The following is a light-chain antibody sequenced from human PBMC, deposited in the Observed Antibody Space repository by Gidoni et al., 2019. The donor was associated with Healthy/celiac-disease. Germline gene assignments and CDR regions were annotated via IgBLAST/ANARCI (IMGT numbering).Light chain of an antibody. J-gene: IGKJ2*01. CDR2: WAS. CDR3: QQYYSTPHT. V-gene: IGKV4-1*01. CDR1: QSVLYSSNNKNY. Sequence: DIVMTQSPDSLAVSLGERATINCKSSQSVLYSSNNKNYLAWYQQKPGQPPKLLIYWASTRESGVPDRFRCSGSGTDFTPTISSLQAEDVAVYYCQQYYSTPHTFGQXTKLEIK.